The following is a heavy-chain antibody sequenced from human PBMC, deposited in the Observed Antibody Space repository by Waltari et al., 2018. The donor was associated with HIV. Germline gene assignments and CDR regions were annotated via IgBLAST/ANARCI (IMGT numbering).Heavy chain of an antibody. V-gene: IGHV4-34*02. CDR2: VNRRGGT. J-gene: IGHJ4*02. Sequence: QVQLQQWGAGLLRPSETLSLTCAANGPLFSDYYWTWVRQAPGKGLEWIGEVNRRGGTNYNPSLKGRVTISIDTSKNQFFLNVRSVTAADTADYFCVRGSEFYGAGSYYNEIKLGFWGQGSPVTVSS. D-gene: IGHD3-10*01. CDR1: GPLFSDYY. CDR3: VRGSEFYGAGSYYNEIKLGF.